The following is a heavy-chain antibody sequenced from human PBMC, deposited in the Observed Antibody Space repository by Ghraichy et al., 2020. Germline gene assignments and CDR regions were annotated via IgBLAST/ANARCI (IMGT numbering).Heavy chain of an antibody. D-gene: IGHD2-2*01. V-gene: IGHV4-38-2*02. J-gene: IGHJ2*01. CDR1: GSSFSNGYY. CDR3: ASCYANNWFFDL. Sequence: GSLRLSCTVSGSSFSNGYYWGWIRQPPGKGLEWIGNIYHTGSTFYNPSLKSRVTISIDTSKTQFSLSLSSVTAADTAVYYCASCYANNWFFDLWGRGTLVSVSS. CDR2: IYHTGST.